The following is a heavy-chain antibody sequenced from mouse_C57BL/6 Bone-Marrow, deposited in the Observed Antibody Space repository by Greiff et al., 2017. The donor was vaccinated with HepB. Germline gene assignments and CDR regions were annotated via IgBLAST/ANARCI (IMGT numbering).Heavy chain of an antibody. CDR1: GYTFTDYN. V-gene: IGHV1-18*01. D-gene: IGHD1-1*01. CDR2: INPNNGGP. Sequence: VQLQQSGPELVKPGASVKIPCKASGYTFTDYNMDWVTQSHGKSLEWIGDINPNNGGPIYNQKFKGKATLTVDKASSTAYMELRSLTSEDTAVYYCARNYGSSYGFAYWGQGTLVTVSA. CDR3: ARNYGSSYGFAY. J-gene: IGHJ3*01.